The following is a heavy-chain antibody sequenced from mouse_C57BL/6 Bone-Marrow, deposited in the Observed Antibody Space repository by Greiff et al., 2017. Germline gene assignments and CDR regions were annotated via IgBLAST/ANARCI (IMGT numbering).Heavy chain of an antibody. D-gene: IGHD5-1*01. CDR2: FHPYNDDT. CDR3: ARSSTFFYYFDY. V-gene: IGHV1-47*01. J-gene: IGHJ2*01. CDR1: GYTFTTYP. Sequence: VQLQQSGDELVKPGASVKMSCKASGYTFTTYPIEWMKQNHGKSLEWIGNFHPYNDDTKYNEKFKGKATLTVEKSSNTVYLELSRLTSDDSAVYYCARSSTFFYYFDYWGQGTTLTVSS.